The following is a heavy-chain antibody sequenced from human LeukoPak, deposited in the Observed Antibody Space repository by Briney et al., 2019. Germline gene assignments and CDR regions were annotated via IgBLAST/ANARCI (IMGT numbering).Heavy chain of an antibody. D-gene: IGHD1-20*01. CDR1: GGTFSSYT. CDR3: ARAPTLHITGTLEFDY. CDR2: IIPILGIA. Sequence: SVKVSCKASGGTFSSYTISWVRQAPGQGLEWMGRIIPILGIANYAQKFQGRVTITADKSTSTAYMELSSLRSEDTAVYYCARAPTLHITGTLEFDYWGQGTLVTVSS. V-gene: IGHV1-69*02. J-gene: IGHJ4*02.